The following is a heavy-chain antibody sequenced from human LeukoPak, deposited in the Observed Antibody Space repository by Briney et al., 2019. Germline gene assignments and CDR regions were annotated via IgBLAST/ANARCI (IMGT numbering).Heavy chain of an antibody. D-gene: IGHD3-16*01. CDR1: GFAFDTHG. Sequence: PGRSLRLSCAASGFAFDTHGMHWVRQAPGKGLEWVAVVRYDGSKKYYADSVKGRFTISRDNSKNTLFLQMNSLRAEDTALYYCARDVFADSSGGSFDYWGQGTLVTVSS. V-gene: IGHV3-33*01. CDR2: VRYDGSKK. CDR3: ARDVFADSSGGSFDY. J-gene: IGHJ4*02.